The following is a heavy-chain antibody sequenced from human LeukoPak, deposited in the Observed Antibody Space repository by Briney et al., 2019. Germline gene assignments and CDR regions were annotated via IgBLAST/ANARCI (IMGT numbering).Heavy chain of an antibody. CDR3: TRCYYDSSGFYRRLDY. CDR2: IGVKAYGGTT. Sequence: GRSLRLSCTTSVLTFVYYAMSWVRQAPGKGLEWVGFIGVKAYGGTTEYAASVKGRFTISRDDSKSIAYPQMNGLKTEHTAVYYCTRCYYDSSGFYRRLDYWGQGTLVTVSS. D-gene: IGHD3-22*01. J-gene: IGHJ4*02. V-gene: IGHV3-49*04. CDR1: VLTFVYYA.